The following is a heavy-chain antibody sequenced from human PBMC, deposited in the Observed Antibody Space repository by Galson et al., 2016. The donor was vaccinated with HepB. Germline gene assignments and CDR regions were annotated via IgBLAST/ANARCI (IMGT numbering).Heavy chain of an antibody. Sequence: SLRLSCAASGLSVSDAYMNWVRQAPGKGLEWVSVLYAGGETYYADSLRGRFTISRDNSKNILYLQMNSLRVEDTVVYYCARDPSLRNGMNVWGQGTTVTVSS. CDR2: LYAGGET. J-gene: IGHJ6*02. CDR3: ARDPSLRNGMNV. V-gene: IGHV3-66*01. CDR1: GLSVSDAY.